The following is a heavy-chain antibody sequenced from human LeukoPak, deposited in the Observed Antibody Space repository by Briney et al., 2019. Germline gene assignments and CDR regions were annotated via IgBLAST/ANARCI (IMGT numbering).Heavy chain of an antibody. CDR3: ARDEIVVVISGSSYYYGMDV. CDR2: IYYSGST. Sequence: SETLSLTCTVSGGSVISGSYYWSWIRQPPGKGLEWIGYIYYSGSTNYNPSLKSRVTISVDTSKNQFSLKLSSVTAADTAVYYCARDEIVVVISGSSYYYGMDVWGQGTTVTVSS. J-gene: IGHJ6*02. CDR1: GGSVISGSYY. V-gene: IGHV4-61*01. D-gene: IGHD3-22*01.